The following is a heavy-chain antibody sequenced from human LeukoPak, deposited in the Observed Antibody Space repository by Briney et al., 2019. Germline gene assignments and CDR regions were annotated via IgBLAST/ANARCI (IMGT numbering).Heavy chain of an antibody. J-gene: IGHJ4*02. D-gene: IGHD3/OR15-3a*01. V-gene: IGHV4-39*01. Sequence: KPSETLSLTCTVSGVSISSSNSYWGWIRQPPGKGLEWIGSIYYSGNTYYNASLKSQVSISIDTSKNQFSLRLTSVTAADTAVYYCARQIGSGLFILPGGQGTLVTVSS. CDR3: ARQIGSGLFILP. CDR1: GVSISSSNSY. CDR2: IYYSGNT.